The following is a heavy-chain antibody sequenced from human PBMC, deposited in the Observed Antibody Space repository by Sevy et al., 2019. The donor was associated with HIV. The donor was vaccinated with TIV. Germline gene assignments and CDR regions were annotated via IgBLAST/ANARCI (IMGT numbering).Heavy chain of an antibody. CDR1: GFTFSSYG. CDR3: AKDQGGYSYGLPGYYYYGMDV. CDR2: ISYDGSNK. J-gene: IGHJ6*02. V-gene: IGHV3-30*18. Sequence: GGSLRLSCAASGFTFSSYGMHWVRQAPGKGLEWVAVISYDGSNKYYADSVKGRFTISRDNSKNTRSLQMNSLIAEDTAVYYCAKDQGGYSYGLPGYYYYGMDVWGQGTTVTVSS. D-gene: IGHD5-18*01.